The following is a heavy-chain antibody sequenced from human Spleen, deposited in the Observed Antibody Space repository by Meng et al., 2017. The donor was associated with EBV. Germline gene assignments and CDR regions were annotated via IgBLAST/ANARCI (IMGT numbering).Heavy chain of an antibody. J-gene: IGHJ4*02. D-gene: IGHD3-10*01. CDR1: GGSVGSASYH. V-gene: IGHV4-61*01. Sequence: VHLQESGPGLVRPSETLSRTCTASGGSVGSASYHWNWIRQPPGKGLEWIGYIYYSGSTNYNSSLKSRVTISVDTSKNQFSLKLNAMTAADTAVYYCARSYGASADYWGQGTLVTVSS. CDR2: IYYSGST. CDR3: ARSYGASADY.